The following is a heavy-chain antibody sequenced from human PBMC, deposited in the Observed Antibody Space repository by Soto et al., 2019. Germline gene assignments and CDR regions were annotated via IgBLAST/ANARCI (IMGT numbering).Heavy chain of an antibody. CDR3: PRTLNEWLLGLE. Sequence: QVKLVQSGGEVKKPGASVKISCKASGYTFSSYGISWVRKAPGQGLEWMGWISAYNGNTNYAQKFQGRVTMTTDTSTTTASQDLRILSSDDTAIYYGPRTLNEWLLGLEWGQGTLVTVPS. CDR2: ISAYNGNT. J-gene: IGHJ4*02. D-gene: IGHD3-3*01. CDR1: GYTFSSYG. V-gene: IGHV1-18*01.